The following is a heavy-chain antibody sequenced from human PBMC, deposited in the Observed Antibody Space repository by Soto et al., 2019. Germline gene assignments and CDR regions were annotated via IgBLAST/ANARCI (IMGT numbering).Heavy chain of an antibody. Sequence: VQLVQSGDEVKKPGASVKVSCKASGYTSMTYGINWVRQAPGQGLEWMGSISGYNGKTNYAQKVQDRVTMTIDTSTGTANMELRSLRYGDTAVYYCASGFIVRGVISIDYWGQGTLVTVSS. J-gene: IGHJ4*02. D-gene: IGHD3-10*01. CDR3: ASGFIVRGVISIDY. CDR2: ISGYNGKT. CDR1: GYTSMTYG. V-gene: IGHV1-18*04.